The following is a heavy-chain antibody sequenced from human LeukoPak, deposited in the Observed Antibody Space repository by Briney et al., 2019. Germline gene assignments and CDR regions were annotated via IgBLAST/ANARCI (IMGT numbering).Heavy chain of an antibody. J-gene: IGHJ4*02. D-gene: IGHD6-19*01. CDR3: ASHHPGYSSGWYFDY. V-gene: IGHV1-69*13. Sequence: SVKVSCKASGGTFSSYAISWVRQAPRQGLEWMGGIIPIFGTANYAQKFQGRVTITADESTSTAYMELSSLRSEDTAVYYCASHHPGYSSGWYFDYWGQGTLVTVSS. CDR1: GGTFSSYA. CDR2: IIPIFGTA.